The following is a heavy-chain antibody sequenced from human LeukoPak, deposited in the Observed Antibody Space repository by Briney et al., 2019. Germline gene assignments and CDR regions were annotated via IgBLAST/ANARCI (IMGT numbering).Heavy chain of an antibody. J-gene: IGHJ4*02. CDR3: ARGVGNFSPSDY. V-gene: IGHV4-39*07. D-gene: IGHD2-15*01. CDR2: IYYSGNT. Sequence: PSETLSLTCSVSGGSISNYNYYWGWIRQPPGKGLEWIGTIYYSGNTYYNESLKSRVTISVDTSKNQFSLKLSSVTAADTAVYYCARGVGNFSPSDYWGQGTLVTVSS. CDR1: GGSISNYNYY.